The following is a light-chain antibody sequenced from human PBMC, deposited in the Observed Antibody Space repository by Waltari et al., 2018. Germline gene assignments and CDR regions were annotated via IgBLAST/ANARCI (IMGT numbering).Light chain of an antibody. V-gene: IGKV3-20*01. Sequence: EIVLTQSPGTLSLSPGERATLSCRASQSVSSSYLAWYQQKAGQAPRLLIYGASRRATGIPDRFSGSGSGTDFTLTISRLEPEDFAVYYCQQYVSPWTFGQGTKVEI. CDR2: GAS. CDR3: QQYVSPWT. J-gene: IGKJ1*01. CDR1: QSVSSSY.